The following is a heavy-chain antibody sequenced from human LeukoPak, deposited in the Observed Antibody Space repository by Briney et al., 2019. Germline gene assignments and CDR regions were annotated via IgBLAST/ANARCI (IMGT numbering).Heavy chain of an antibody. D-gene: IGHD3-22*01. CDR3: ATDYYDSSGYPRY. CDR1: GYTLTELS. J-gene: IGHJ4*02. Sequence: GASVKVSCKVSGYTLTELSMHWVRQAPGKGLEWMGGFDPEDGETIYVQKFQGRVTMTEDTSTDTAYMELSSLRSEDTAVYYCATDYYDSSGYPRYWGQGTLVTVSS. V-gene: IGHV1-24*01. CDR2: FDPEDGET.